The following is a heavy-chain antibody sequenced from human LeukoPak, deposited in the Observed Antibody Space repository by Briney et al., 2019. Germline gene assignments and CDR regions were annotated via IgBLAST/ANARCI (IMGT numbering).Heavy chain of an antibody. CDR2: INPNSGGT. Sequence: ASVKVSCKASGYTFTGYYMHWVRQAPGQGLEWVGWINPNSGGTNYAQKFQGRVTMTRDTSISTAYMELSRLRSDDTAVYYCAREVGSSSSHNDYWGQGTLVTVSS. CDR3: AREVGSSSSHNDY. CDR1: GYTFTGYY. D-gene: IGHD6-6*01. V-gene: IGHV1-2*02. J-gene: IGHJ4*02.